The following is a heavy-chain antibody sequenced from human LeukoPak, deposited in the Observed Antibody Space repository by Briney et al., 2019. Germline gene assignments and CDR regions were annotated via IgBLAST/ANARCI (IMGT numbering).Heavy chain of an antibody. CDR1: GFTFSSYT. CDR2: TTSSGKTI. CDR3: ARDKHYYDSSNYV. J-gene: IGHJ4*02. Sequence: GGSLRLSCAASGFTFSSYTMNWVRQAPGKGLEWVSYTTSSGKTIYYADSLEGRFTISRDNAKNSLYLQMSSLRAEDTALYYCARDKHYYDSSNYVWGQGTLVTVSS. D-gene: IGHD3-22*01. V-gene: IGHV3-48*01.